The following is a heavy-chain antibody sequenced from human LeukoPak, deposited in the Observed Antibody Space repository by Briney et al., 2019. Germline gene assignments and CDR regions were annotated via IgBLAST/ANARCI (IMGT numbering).Heavy chain of an antibody. D-gene: IGHD5-12*01. V-gene: IGHV1-69*04. J-gene: IGHJ4*02. CDR1: GCTFSSYA. CDR2: IIPILGIA. Sequence: GASVKLSCKAAGCTFSSYAISWGRQSPGQGLEWMGRIIPILGIANYAQKFQGRVTITADKSTSTAYMELSSLRSEDTAVYYCARERRDGYDPMYYFDYWGQGTLVTVSS. CDR3: ARERRDGYDPMYYFDY.